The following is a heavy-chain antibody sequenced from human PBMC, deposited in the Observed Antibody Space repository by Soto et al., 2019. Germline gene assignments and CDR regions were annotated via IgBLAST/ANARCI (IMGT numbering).Heavy chain of an antibody. CDR2: ISYDGSNK. V-gene: IGHV3-30-3*01. J-gene: IGHJ4*02. CDR3: ARDVPFDY. CDR1: GFTFSSYA. Sequence: ESGGGVVPPGRSLRLSCAASGFTFSSYAMHWVRQAPGKGLEWVAVISYDGSNKYYADSVKGRFTISRDNSKNTLYLQMNSLRAEDTAVYYCARDVPFDYWGQGTLVTVSS.